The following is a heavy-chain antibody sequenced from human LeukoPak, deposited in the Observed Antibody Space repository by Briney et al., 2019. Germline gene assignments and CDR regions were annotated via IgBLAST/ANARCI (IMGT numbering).Heavy chain of an antibody. J-gene: IGHJ5*02. D-gene: IGHD6-19*01. CDR1: GDSTSSDRYY. Sequence: SETLSLTCTVSGDSTSSDRYYGGWVRQPPGKGLEWIGEINHSGSTNYNPSLKSRVTISVDTSKNQFSLKLSSVTAADTAVYYCARGHTYRQWPNNWFDPWGQGTLVTVSS. V-gene: IGHV4-39*07. CDR2: INHSGST. CDR3: ARGHTYRQWPNNWFDP.